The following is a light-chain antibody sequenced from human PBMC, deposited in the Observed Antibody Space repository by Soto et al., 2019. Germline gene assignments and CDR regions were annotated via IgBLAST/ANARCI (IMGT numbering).Light chain of an antibody. J-gene: IGKJ1*01. Sequence: EIVMTQSPATLSVSPGERATLSCRASQSVSSNLAWYQQKPGQAPRLLIYGASTRATGIPARFSGSGSGTEFTLTIHSLQSEDFAVYYCQQYNDWPLMFGQGTKVDIK. CDR1: QSVSSN. CDR3: QQYNDWPLM. V-gene: IGKV3-15*01. CDR2: GAS.